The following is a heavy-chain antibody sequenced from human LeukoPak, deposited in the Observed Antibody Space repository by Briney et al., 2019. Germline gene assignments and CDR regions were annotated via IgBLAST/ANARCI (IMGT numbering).Heavy chain of an antibody. V-gene: IGHV4-39*01. CDR1: GGSISSSSYY. D-gene: IGHD3-3*01. CDR3: ARYDFWSGYPFGY. J-gene: IGHJ4*02. Sequence: SETLSLNCTVSGGSISSSSYYWGRIRQPPGKGLEWFGSIYYSGTTFYKPSLKSRVTISVDTSKNQFSLKLSSVTAADTAVYYCARYDFWSGYPFGYWGQGTLVTVSS. CDR2: IYYSGTT.